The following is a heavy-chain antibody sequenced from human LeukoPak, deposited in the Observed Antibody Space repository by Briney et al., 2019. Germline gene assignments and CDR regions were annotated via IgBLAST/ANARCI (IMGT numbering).Heavy chain of an antibody. CDR1: GFTFDDYT. V-gene: IGHV3-43*01. J-gene: IGHJ5*02. CDR3: ARDLGIDSSGYH. Sequence: GGSLRLSCAASGFTFDDYTMHWVRQAPGKGLEWVSLISWDGGSTYYADSVKGRFTISRDNAKNSLYLQMNSLRAEDTAVYYCARDLGIDSSGYHWGQGTLVTVSS. D-gene: IGHD3-22*01. CDR2: ISWDGGST.